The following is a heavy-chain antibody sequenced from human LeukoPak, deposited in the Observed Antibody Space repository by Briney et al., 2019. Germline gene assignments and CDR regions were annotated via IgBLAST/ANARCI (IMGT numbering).Heavy chain of an antibody. CDR3: ARRNTATYFDY. D-gene: IGHD5-18*01. CDR1: GGSISSSSYY. Sequence: SETLSLTCTVSGGSISSSSYYWGWIRQPPGKGLEWIGSIYYSGSTYYNPSLKSRVTISVDTSKNQFSLKLSSVTAADTAVYYCARRNTATYFDYWGQGTLVTVSS. V-gene: IGHV4-39*01. CDR2: IYYSGST. J-gene: IGHJ4*02.